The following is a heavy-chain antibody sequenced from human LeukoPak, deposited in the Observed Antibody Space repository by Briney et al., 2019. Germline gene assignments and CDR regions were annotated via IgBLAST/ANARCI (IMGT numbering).Heavy chain of an antibody. V-gene: IGHV4-34*01. Sequence: SETLSLTCAVYGGSFSGYYWSWIRQPPGKGLEWIGEINHSGSTNYNPSLKSRVTISVDTSKNQFSLKLSSATAADTAVYYCARQPKITMVRGVSNWFDPWGQGTLVTVSS. CDR1: GGSFSGYY. J-gene: IGHJ5*02. CDR2: INHSGST. D-gene: IGHD3-10*01. CDR3: ARQPKITMVRGVSNWFDP.